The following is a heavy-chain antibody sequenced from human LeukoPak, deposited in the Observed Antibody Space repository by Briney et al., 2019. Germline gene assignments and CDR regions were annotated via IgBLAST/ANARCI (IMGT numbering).Heavy chain of an antibody. V-gene: IGHV4-38-2*02. CDR1: GYSITSENY. CDR3: AREDPQTTVPEGMDV. Sequence: SETLSLTCTVSGYSITSENYWAWIRQTPGKGLEWIGYIYVTGTRYNPYLQSRVTISVDRSRNQFFLKMTSVTAADTAVYYCAREDPQTTVPEGMDVWGQGTTVIVSS. D-gene: IGHD4-17*01. J-gene: IGHJ6*02. CDR2: IYVTGT.